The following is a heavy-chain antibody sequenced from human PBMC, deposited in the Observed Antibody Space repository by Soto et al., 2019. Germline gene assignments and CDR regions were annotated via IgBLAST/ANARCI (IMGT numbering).Heavy chain of an antibody. Sequence: QVQLVQSGAEVKKPGSSVKVSCTASGGSLRHSVISWVRQAPAQRLAWMGGVIPILGTANYAQKFQGRVTMTADEATSTAYMDLSSLSPDDTAVYYCARLGHPGHWGPGTLVIVSS. CDR1: GGSLRHSV. CDR2: VIPILGTA. J-gene: IGHJ4*02. CDR3: ARLGHPGH. V-gene: IGHV1-69*01.